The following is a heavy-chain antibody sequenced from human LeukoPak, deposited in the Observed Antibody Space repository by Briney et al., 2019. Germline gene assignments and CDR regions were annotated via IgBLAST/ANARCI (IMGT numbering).Heavy chain of an antibody. CDR2: LSYDGSNK. CDR1: GFTFSSYG. CDR3: ASDSSGWQH. J-gene: IGHJ4*02. D-gene: IGHD6-19*01. V-gene: IGHV3-30*03. Sequence: PGGALRLSCAASGFTFSSYGMRGVRQAPGKGVGWVEVLSYDGSNKYSADSVQGRFTISRDNYKHPLYLQMNSLRAEDTAVYYCASDSSGWQHWGQGTLVTVSS.